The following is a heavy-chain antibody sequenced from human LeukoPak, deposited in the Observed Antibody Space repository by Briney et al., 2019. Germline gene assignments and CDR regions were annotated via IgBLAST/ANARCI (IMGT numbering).Heavy chain of an antibody. CDR2: FYRPDSV. V-gene: IGHV4-4*07. J-gene: IGHJ3*02. D-gene: IGHD3-10*01. CDR1: GGSLIGYY. Sequence: SETLSLTCTVSGGSLIGYYWAWVRQSAGQAPEWIGRFYRPDSVSYNPSLKSRVTMSVDMSKKQFYLKLNSVTAADTAVYYCAKSNGYGLIDIWGQGTMVTVSS. CDR3: AKSNGYGLIDI.